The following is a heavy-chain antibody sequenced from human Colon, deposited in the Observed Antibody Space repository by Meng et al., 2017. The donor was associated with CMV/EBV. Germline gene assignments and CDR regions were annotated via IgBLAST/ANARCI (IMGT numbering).Heavy chain of an antibody. CDR3: SRDYTNAVVPDSLGY. D-gene: IGHD2-8*01. J-gene: IGHJ4*02. Sequence: GESLKISCAASGFTFSGYAMSWVRQAPGKGLEWVSAISNGGGNTYYADSVRGRFTISRDNSKNTLSLQMNSLRDEDTAVYYCSRDYTNAVVPDSLGYWGQGTLVTVSS. V-gene: IGHV3-23*01. CDR2: ISNGGGNT. CDR1: GFTFSGYA.